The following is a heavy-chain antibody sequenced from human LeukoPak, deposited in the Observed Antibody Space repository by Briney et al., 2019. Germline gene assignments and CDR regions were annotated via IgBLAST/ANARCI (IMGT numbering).Heavy chain of an antibody. D-gene: IGHD2-2*02. J-gene: IGHJ3*02. Sequence: ASVKVSCKASGGTFSSYAISWVRQAPGQELEWMGRIIPIFGTANYAQKFQGRVTITADESTSTAYMELSSLRSEDTAVYYCARETDCSSTSCYTGAFDIWGQGTMVTVSS. CDR3: ARETDCSSTSCYTGAFDI. CDR2: IIPIFGTA. CDR1: GGTFSSYA. V-gene: IGHV1-69*13.